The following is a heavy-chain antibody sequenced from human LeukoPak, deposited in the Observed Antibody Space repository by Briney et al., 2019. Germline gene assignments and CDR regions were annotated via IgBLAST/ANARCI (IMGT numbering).Heavy chain of an antibody. V-gene: IGHV4-34*01. Sequence: PSETLSLTCAVYGGSFSGYYWSWIRQPPGKGLEWIGEINHSGSTNYNPSLKSRVTISVDTSENQFSLKLSSVTAADTAVYYCASSVYDSSAYDYWGQGTLVTVSS. D-gene: IGHD3-22*01. J-gene: IGHJ4*02. CDR2: INHSGST. CDR1: GGSFSGYY. CDR3: ASSVYDSSAYDY.